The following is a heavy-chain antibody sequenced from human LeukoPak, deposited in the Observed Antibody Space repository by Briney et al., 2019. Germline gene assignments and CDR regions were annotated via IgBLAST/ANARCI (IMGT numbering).Heavy chain of an antibody. J-gene: IGHJ4*02. V-gene: IGHV4-39*01. CDR1: GGSISSSRYY. D-gene: IGHD2-2*01. CDR3: ARWGLNCSSTSCYVFDY. Sequence: SETLSLTCTVSGGSISSSRYYWGWIRQPPGKGLEWIGSIYYSGSTYYNPSLKSRVTISVDTSKNQFSLKLSSVTAADTAVYYCARWGLNCSSTSCYVFDYWGQGTLVTVSS. CDR2: IYYSGST.